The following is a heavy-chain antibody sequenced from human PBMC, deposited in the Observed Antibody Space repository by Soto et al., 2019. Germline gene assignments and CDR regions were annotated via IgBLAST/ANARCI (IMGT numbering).Heavy chain of an antibody. Sequence: QVQLVESGGGVVQPGRSLRLSCAASGFTFSSYGMHWVRQAPGKGLEWVAVIWYDGSNKYYADSVKGRFTISRDNSKNTLYLQMNSMRAEDTAVYYCARHEVRGVIAPYYYYYGMDVWGQGTTVTVSS. CDR1: GFTFSSYG. V-gene: IGHV3-33*01. J-gene: IGHJ6*02. CDR3: ARHEVRGVIAPYYYYYGMDV. CDR2: IWYDGSNK. D-gene: IGHD3-10*01.